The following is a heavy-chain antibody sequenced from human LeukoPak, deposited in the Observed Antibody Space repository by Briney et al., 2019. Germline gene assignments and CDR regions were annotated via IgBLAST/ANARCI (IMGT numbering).Heavy chain of an antibody. J-gene: IGHJ3*02. CDR2: IIPIFGTA. V-gene: IGHV1-69*05. Sequence: GSSVKVSSKASGGAFSSYAISWVRQAPGQGLEWMGGIIPIFGTANYAQKFQGRVTITTDESTSTAYMELSSLRSEDTAVYYCASCWTSCHQDAFYIWGQGTMVTVSS. CDR1: GGAFSSYA. D-gene: IGHD2-2*01. CDR3: ASCWTSCHQDAFYI.